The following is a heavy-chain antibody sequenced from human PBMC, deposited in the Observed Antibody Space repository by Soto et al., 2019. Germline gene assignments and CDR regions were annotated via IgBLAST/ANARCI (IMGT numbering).Heavy chain of an antibody. V-gene: IGHV1-69*13. Sequence: ASVKVSCKASGGTFSSYAISWVRQAPGQGLEWMGGIIPIFGTANYAQKFQGRVTITADESTSTAYMELSSLRSEDTAVYYCARDTREGSYRWFDPWGQGTQVTVSS. CDR3: ARDTREGSYRWFDP. CDR2: IIPIFGTA. CDR1: GGTFSSYA. J-gene: IGHJ5*02. D-gene: IGHD1-26*01.